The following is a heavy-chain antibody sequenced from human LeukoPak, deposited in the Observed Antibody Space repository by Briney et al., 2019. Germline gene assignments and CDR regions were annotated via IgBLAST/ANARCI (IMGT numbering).Heavy chain of an antibody. D-gene: IGHD2-2*01. Sequence: SETLSLTCTVSGGSISSGDYYWSWIRQPPGKGLEWIGYIYYSGSTYYNPSLKSRVTISVDTSKNQFSLKLSSVTAADTAVYYCARLSGSDQPDAFDIWGQGTMVTVS. CDR2: IYYSGST. CDR1: GGSISSGDYY. CDR3: ARLSGSDQPDAFDI. V-gene: IGHV4-30-4*01. J-gene: IGHJ3*02.